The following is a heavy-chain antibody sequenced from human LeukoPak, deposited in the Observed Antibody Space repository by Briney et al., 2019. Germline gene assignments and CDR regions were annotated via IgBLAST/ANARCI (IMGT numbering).Heavy chain of an antibody. Sequence: GESLKISCKGSGYSFTSYWIGWVRQMPGKGLEWMGIIYPGDSDTRYSPSFQGQVTISADKSISTAYLQWSSLKASDTAMYYCARRSPPYYYGSGNDFRFDPWGQGTLVTVSS. CDR2: IYPGDSDT. CDR3: ARRSPPYYYGSGNDFRFDP. D-gene: IGHD3-10*01. J-gene: IGHJ5*02. CDR1: GYSFTSYW. V-gene: IGHV5-51*01.